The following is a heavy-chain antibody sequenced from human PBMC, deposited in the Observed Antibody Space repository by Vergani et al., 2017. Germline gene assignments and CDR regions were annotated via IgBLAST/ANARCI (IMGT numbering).Heavy chain of an antibody. J-gene: IGHJ3*02. CDR1: GGSISSYY. Sequence: QVQLQESGPGLVKPSENLSLTCTVSGGSISSYYWSWIRPPPGKGLEWIGYIYYSGSANYNPSLKSRVTISVDTSKNQFSLKLSSVTAADTAVYYCARVIEGAFDIWGQGTMVTVSS. CDR2: IYYSGSA. D-gene: IGHD1-26*01. V-gene: IGHV4-59*01. CDR3: ARVIEGAFDI.